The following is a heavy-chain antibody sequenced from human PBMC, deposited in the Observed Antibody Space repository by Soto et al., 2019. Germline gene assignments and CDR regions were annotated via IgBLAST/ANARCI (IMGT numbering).Heavy chain of an antibody. J-gene: IGHJ5*02. CDR1: GYTFTSYG. CDR2: ISAYNGNT. Sequence: GASVKVSCKASGYTFTSYGISWVRQAPGQGLEWMGWISAYNGNTNYAQKLQGRVTMTTDTSTSTAYMELRSLRSDDTAVYYCARDYFPKVGVVIIPVWLDPWGEGTMVTVYS. D-gene: IGHD3-3*01. CDR3: ARDYFPKVGVVIIPVWLDP. V-gene: IGHV1-18*04.